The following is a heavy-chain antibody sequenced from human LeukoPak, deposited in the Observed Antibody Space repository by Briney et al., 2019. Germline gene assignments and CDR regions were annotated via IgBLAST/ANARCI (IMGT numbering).Heavy chain of an antibody. CDR1: GGSISSYY. Sequence: SETLSLTCTVSGGSISSYYWSWIRQPPGKGLEWMGYIYYRASTTSCPSLTSRVAISVDTSKIQFSLTLSSVTAADTAVYYCARPGSSGWYVGAFDIWGHGAMVTVSS. D-gene: IGHD6-19*01. V-gene: IGHV4-59*01. CDR3: ARPGSSGWYVGAFDI. CDR2: IYYRAST. J-gene: IGHJ3*02.